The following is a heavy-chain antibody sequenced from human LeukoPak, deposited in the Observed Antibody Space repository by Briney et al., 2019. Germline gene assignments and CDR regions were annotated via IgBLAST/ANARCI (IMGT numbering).Heavy chain of an antibody. D-gene: IGHD1-7*01. CDR1: GGSISSGSYY. V-gene: IGHV4-61*02. Sequence: SQTLSLTCTVSGGSISSGSYYWSWIRQPAGKGLEWIGRIYTSGSTNYNPSLKSRVTISVDTSKNQFSLKLSSVTAADTAVYYCAGRGARWNYKRYYFDYWGQGTLVTVSS. CDR3: AGRGARWNYKRYYFDY. CDR2: IYTSGST. J-gene: IGHJ4*02.